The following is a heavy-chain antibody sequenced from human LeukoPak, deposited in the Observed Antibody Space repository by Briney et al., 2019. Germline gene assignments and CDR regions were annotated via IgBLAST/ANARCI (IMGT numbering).Heavy chain of an antibody. V-gene: IGHV1-46*01. Sequence: ASVTVSCKASGYTFTSYYMHWVRQAPGQGLEWMGIINPSGGSTNYAQKFQGRVTMTRDTSTSTVYMELSSLRSEDTAVYYCARDASGYVGYFDYWGQGTLVTVSS. CDR1: GYTFTSYY. J-gene: IGHJ4*02. CDR2: INPSGGST. D-gene: IGHD5-12*01. CDR3: ARDASGYVGYFDY.